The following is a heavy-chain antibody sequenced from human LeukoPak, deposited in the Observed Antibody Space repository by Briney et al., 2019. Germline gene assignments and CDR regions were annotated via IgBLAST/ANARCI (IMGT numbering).Heavy chain of an antibody. J-gene: IGHJ6*03. V-gene: IGHV4-59*12. CDR3: ARAGGDQSYYYYYYYMDV. CDR2: IYYSGST. Sequence: NTSETLSLTCTVSGGSISSYYWSWIRQPPGKGLEWIGYIYYSGSTYYNPSLKSRVTISVDTSKNQFSLKLSSVTAADTAVYYCARAGGDQSYYYYYYYMDVWGKGTTVTVSS. D-gene: IGHD4-17*01. CDR1: GGSISSYY.